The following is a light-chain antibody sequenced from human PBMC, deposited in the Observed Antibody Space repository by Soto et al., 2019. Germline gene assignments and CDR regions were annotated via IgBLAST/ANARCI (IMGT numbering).Light chain of an antibody. CDR2: GVS. J-gene: IGKJ4*01. CDR3: QQYPNSPLT. V-gene: IGKV3-20*01. Sequence: EVLLTQSPGTLSVSAGDTATLSCRASQGLCNAFLAWYQQKPGPAPILLIHGVSIRASGVPNKFSGSGSGTDFTLTISSLEPEDFAVYYCQQYPNSPLTFGGGTKVEF. CDR1: QGLCNAF.